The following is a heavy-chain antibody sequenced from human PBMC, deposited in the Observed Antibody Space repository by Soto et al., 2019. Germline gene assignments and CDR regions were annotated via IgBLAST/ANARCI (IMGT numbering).Heavy chain of an antibody. CDR3: TRAQNNYDFWSGYL. V-gene: IGHV3-49*04. J-gene: IGHJ4*02. CDR1: GFTFGDYA. Sequence: GGSLRLSCTASGFTFGDYAMSWVRQAPGKGLEWVGFIRSKAYGGTTEYAASVKGRFTISRDDSKSIAYLQMNSLKTEDTAVYYCTRAQNNYDFWSGYLWGQGTLVTVSS. CDR2: IRSKAYGGTT. D-gene: IGHD3-3*01.